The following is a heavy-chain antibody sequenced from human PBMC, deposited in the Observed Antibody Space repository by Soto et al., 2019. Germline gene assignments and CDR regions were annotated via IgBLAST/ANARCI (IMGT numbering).Heavy chain of an antibody. CDR3: ARGATVTHSDY. CDR1: GVSVNSGSFY. CDR2: VSYSGTT. D-gene: IGHD4-17*01. V-gene: IGHV4-61*01. J-gene: IGHJ4*02. Sequence: QVLLQESGPGLVKPSETLSLTCTVSGVSVNSGSFYWTWIRQPPGKGLEWIGFVSYSGTTKYNAYLKSRVTIPVDTSRSQIYLKVSSVTAADTAVYYCARGATVTHSDYWGQGTLVTVSS.